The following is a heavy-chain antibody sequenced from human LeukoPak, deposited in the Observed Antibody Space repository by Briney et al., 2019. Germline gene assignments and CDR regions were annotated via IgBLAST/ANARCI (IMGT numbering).Heavy chain of an antibody. CDR2: ISTYSGNT. CDR3: ARGYCRSTSCHEPPLYGMDV. CDR1: GYTFTNYG. Sequence: ASIKVSCKASGYTFTNYGLSWVRQAPGQGLEWMGCISTYSGNTNYAQQLQGRVTMTSDTSTSTVYMELRSLKSDDAAVYYCARGYCRSTSCHEPPLYGMDVWGQGTTVTAS. J-gene: IGHJ6*02. V-gene: IGHV1-18*04. D-gene: IGHD2-2*01.